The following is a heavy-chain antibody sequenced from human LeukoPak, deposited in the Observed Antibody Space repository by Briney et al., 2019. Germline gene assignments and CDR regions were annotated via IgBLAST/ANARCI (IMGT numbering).Heavy chain of an antibody. CDR2: ISAYNGNT. CDR3: ARDASTDWFDY. CDR1: GYTFTSYG. J-gene: IGHJ4*02. Sequence: GASVKVSCKASGYTFTSYGISWVRQATGQGLEWMGWISAYNGNTNYAQKLQGRVTMTTDTSTRTAYMELRRLRSDDTAVYYCARDASTDWFDYWGQGTLVTVSS. D-gene: IGHD3-9*01. V-gene: IGHV1-18*01.